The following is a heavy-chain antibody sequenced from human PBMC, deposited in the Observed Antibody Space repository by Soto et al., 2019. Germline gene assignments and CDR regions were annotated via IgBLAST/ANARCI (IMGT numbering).Heavy chain of an antibody. CDR1: GFTFSSYG. Sequence: GGSLRLSCAASGFTFSSYGMHWVRQAPGKGLEWVAVIWYDGSNKYYADSVKGRFTISRDNSKNTLYLQMNSLRAEDTAVYYCARADDYPNWFDPWGQGTLVTVSS. D-gene: IGHD4-17*01. V-gene: IGHV3-33*01. CDR3: ARADDYPNWFDP. CDR2: IWYDGSNK. J-gene: IGHJ5*02.